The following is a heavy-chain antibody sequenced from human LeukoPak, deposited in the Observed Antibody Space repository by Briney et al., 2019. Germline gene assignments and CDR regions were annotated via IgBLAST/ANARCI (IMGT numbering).Heavy chain of an antibody. Sequence: APVKVSCKASGYTFTSYGISWVRQAPGQGLEWMGWISTYNGNTNYAQKLQGRVTMTTDTSTSTAYMELRSLRSDDTAVYYCARDLADSSGYYPWYFDYWGQGTLVTVSS. J-gene: IGHJ4*02. D-gene: IGHD3-22*01. CDR1: GYTFTSYG. CDR3: ARDLADSSGYYPWYFDY. CDR2: ISTYNGNT. V-gene: IGHV1-18*01.